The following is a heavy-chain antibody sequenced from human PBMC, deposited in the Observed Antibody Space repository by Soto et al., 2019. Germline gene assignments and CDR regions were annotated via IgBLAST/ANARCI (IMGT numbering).Heavy chain of an antibody. Sequence: HGESLKISCKGSGYSFTSYWISWVRQMPGKGLEWMGRIDPSDSYTNYSPSFQGHVTISADKSISTAYLQWSSLKASDTAMYYCAIIAPGYSSSWYRFDPWGQGTLVTVSS. D-gene: IGHD6-13*01. CDR1: GYSFTSYW. J-gene: IGHJ5*02. CDR3: AIIAPGYSSSWYRFDP. CDR2: IDPSDSYT. V-gene: IGHV5-10-1*01.